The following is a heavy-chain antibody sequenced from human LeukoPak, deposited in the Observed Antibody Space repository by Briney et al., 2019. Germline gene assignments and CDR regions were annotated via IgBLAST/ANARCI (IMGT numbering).Heavy chain of an antibody. Sequence: SGPALLKPTPTLTLTCTFSGFSLRTSGMCVSWIRQPPGKALEWLARIDWDDDKYYSTSLKTRLTISKDTSKNQVVLTMTNMDPVDTATYYCARMGVDTTMVTACDIWGQGTMVTVSS. D-gene: IGHD5-18*01. CDR1: GFSLRTSGMC. CDR3: ARMGVDTTMVTACDI. CDR2: IDWDDDK. V-gene: IGHV2-70*11. J-gene: IGHJ3*02.